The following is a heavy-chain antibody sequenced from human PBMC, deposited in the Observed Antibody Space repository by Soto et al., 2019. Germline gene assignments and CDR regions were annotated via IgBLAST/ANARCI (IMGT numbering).Heavy chain of an antibody. CDR1: GYTFTSYY. J-gene: IGHJ5*02. V-gene: IGHV1-46*01. D-gene: IGHD6-13*01. CDR3: AKDAAAALLSYNWFDP. CDR2: INPSGGST. Sequence: ASVKVSCKASGYTFTSYYMHWVRQAPGQGLEWMGIINPSGGSTSYAQKFQGRVTMTRDTSTSTVYMELSSLRSEDTAVYYCAKDAAAALLSYNWFDPWGQGTLVTVSS.